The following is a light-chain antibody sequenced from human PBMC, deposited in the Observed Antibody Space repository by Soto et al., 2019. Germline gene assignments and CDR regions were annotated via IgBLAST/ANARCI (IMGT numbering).Light chain of an antibody. CDR2: WAS. CDR1: QSVIYSSNNKHY. J-gene: IGKJ1*01. V-gene: IGKV4-1*01. Sequence: DIVMTQSPDSLAVSLGERATINCKSSQSVIYSSNNKHYLAWYQQKPGQPPKLLIYWASTRESGVPDRFSGSGSGTDFTLTISSLQAEDVAVYYCQQYYSTPRTFGQGTKVEIK. CDR3: QQYYSTPRT.